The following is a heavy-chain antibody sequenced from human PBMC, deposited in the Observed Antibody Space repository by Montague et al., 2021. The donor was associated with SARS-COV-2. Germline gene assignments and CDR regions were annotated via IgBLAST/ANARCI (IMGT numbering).Heavy chain of an antibody. Sequence: SETLSLTCTVSGGSIDSYYWSWLWQPPGQGLERIGNIYYRGTTNYNYSLESRVTMSVDTSKNKFSLNLSSVTAADTAMYYCARELQYNWFDPWGQGTLVTVSS. J-gene: IGHJ5*02. D-gene: IGHD2-21*02. CDR3: ARELQYNWFDP. V-gene: IGHV4-59*01. CDR1: GGSIDSYY. CDR2: IYYRGTT.